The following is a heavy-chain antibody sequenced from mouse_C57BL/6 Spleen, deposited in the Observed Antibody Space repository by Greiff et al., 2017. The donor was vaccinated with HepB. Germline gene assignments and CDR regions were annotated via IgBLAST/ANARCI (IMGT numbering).Heavy chain of an antibody. CDR1: GFTFSSYG. J-gene: IGHJ4*01. V-gene: IGHV5-6*01. CDR2: ISSGGSYT. Sequence: EVQRVESGGDLVKPGGSLKLSCAASGFTFSSYGMSWVRQTPDKRLEWVATISSGGSYTYYPDSVKGRFTISRDNAKNTLYLQMSSLKSEDTAMYYCARLLSYYSYAMDYWGQGTSVTVSS. CDR3: ARLLSYYSYAMDY. D-gene: IGHD1-1*01.